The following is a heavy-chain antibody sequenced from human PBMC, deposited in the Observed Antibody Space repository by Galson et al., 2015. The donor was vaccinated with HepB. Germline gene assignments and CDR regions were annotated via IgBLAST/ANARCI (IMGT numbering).Heavy chain of an antibody. CDR3: ATSPTGRESSGWYPKDY. V-gene: IGHV1-24*01. J-gene: IGHJ4*02. Sequence: SVKVSCKVSGYTLTELSMHWVRQAPGKGLEWMGGFDPEDGETIYAQKFQGRVTMTEDTSTDTAYMELSSLRSEDTAVYYCATSPTGRESSGWYPKDYWGQGTLVTVSS. CDR1: GYTLTELS. D-gene: IGHD6-19*01. CDR2: FDPEDGET.